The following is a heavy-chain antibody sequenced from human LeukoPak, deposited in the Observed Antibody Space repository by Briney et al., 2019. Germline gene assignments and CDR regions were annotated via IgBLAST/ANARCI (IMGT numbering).Heavy chain of an antibody. Sequence: GGSLRPSCAASGFTFSSYAMSWVRQAPGKGLEWVSGISGSGGSTYYADSVKGRFTISRDNSKNTLHLQMNSLRAEDTAVYYCAKGVSSWYLDYWGQGTLVTVSS. CDR3: AKGVSSWYLDY. CDR1: GFTFSSYA. J-gene: IGHJ4*02. D-gene: IGHD6-13*01. V-gene: IGHV3-23*01. CDR2: ISGSGGST.